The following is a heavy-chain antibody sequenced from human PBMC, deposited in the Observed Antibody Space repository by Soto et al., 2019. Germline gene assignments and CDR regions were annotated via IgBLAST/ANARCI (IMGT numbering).Heavy chain of an antibody. J-gene: IGHJ4*02. CDR3: GRDGALGDTAVVDS. CDR1: GFTFSTYG. Sequence: QVQLVESGGGVVQPGKSLRLSCAASGFTFSTYGMHWVRQAPGKGLEWVAVIWCDGSSKYHGDSLKGRFTISRDNSKNTLYLQINNLRAEDTAVYYCGRDGALGDTAVVDSWGQGTRVTVSS. CDR2: IWCDGSSK. D-gene: IGHD3-16*01. V-gene: IGHV3-33*01.